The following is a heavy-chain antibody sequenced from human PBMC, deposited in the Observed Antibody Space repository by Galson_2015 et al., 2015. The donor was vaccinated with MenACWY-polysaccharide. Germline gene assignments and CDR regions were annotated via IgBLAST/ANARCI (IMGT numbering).Heavy chain of an antibody. Sequence: PLSLTCTVSGGSVTSSSYYWSWIRQSPGKGLEWIGSIHSSGTTFYNPSHKRRVTISGDASRMQFSLTLMSVTAADTATYFCARFLDYDSSAFYLGYWGPGALVPVSS. CDR3: ARFLDYDSSAFYLGY. J-gene: IGHJ4*02. CDR1: GGSVTSSSYY. V-gene: IGHV4-39*01. CDR2: IHSSGTT. D-gene: IGHD3-22*01.